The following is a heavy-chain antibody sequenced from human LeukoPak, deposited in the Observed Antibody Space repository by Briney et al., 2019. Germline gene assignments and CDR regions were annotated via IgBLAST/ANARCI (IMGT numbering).Heavy chain of an antibody. V-gene: IGHV3-48*03. CDR1: GFTFSSYE. D-gene: IGHD3-22*01. CDR2: ITGSGSNI. Sequence: PGGSLRLSCAASGFTFSSYEMNWVRQAAGKGLEWVSYITGSGSNINYADSVKGRFTISRDNTKNSLYLQMNSLRAEDTAVYYWARDSRGWYRSLDPWGQGTLVTVSS. J-gene: IGHJ5*02. CDR3: ARDSRGWYRSLDP.